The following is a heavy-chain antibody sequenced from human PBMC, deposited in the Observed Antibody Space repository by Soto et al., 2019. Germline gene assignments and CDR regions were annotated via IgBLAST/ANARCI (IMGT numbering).Heavy chain of an antibody. V-gene: IGHV4-39*01. CDR3: ARNVVVPAPAAFDI. CDR1: GGSISSSSYY. Sequence: PSETLSLTCTVSGGSISSSSYYWGWIRQPPGKGLEWIGSIYYSGNTYYNPSHKSRVTISVDTSKNQFSLKLISVTAADTAVYYCARNVVVPAPAAFDIWGQGTMVTVSS. J-gene: IGHJ3*02. D-gene: IGHD2-2*01. CDR2: IYYSGNT.